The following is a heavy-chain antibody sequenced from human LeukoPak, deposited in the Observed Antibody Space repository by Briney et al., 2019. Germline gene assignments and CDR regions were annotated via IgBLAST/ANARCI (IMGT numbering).Heavy chain of an antibody. Sequence: GGSLRLSFAASGFTVSTNYMGWVRQAPAKGLDWVSVIYSGGGAYYADSVKDRFTIFRDTSKNTLYLQMNSLRPEGTAVCYCARGSSLAAAARGFDYWGQGTLVTVSS. J-gene: IGHJ4*02. D-gene: IGHD6-25*01. CDR3: ARGSSLAAAARGFDY. V-gene: IGHV3-66*02. CDR1: GFTVSTNY. CDR2: IYSGGGA.